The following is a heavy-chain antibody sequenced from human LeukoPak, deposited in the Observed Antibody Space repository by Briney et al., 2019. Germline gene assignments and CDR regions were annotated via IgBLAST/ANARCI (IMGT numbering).Heavy chain of an antibody. V-gene: IGHV4-34*01. J-gene: IGHJ4*02. D-gene: IGHD2-15*01. Sequence: SETLSLTCAVCGGSFSGYYWSWIRQPPGKGLKWIGEINYSGSTNYNPSLKSRVTISVDTSKNQFSLKLSSVTAADTAVYYCAGGVCSGGSCYSEWNYWGQGTLVTVSS. CDR3: AGGVCSGGSCYSEWNY. CDR1: GGSFSGYY. CDR2: INYSGST.